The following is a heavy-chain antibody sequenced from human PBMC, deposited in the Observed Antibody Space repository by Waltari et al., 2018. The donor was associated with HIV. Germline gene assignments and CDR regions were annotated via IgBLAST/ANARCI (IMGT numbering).Heavy chain of an antibody. CDR2: INSEGSSR. CDR3: ARASHYIEFSTFDGDYYFDF. Sequence: VQLVESGGGSIKTGGSLRLSCAASGFSVRNHWMDWVRQGPGKGLVWVARINSEGSSRNYADAVKGRFVISRDNARNTVYLQLNNLKVEDTAVYFCARASHYIEFSTFDGDYYFDFWGRGTRVAVSS. D-gene: IGHD3-3*02. CDR1: GFSVRNHW. J-gene: IGHJ4*02. V-gene: IGHV3-74*01.